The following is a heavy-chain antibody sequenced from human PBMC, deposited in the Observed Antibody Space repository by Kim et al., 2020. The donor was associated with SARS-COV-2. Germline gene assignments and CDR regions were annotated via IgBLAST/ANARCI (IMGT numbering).Heavy chain of an antibody. V-gene: IGHV3-7*01. J-gene: IGHJ6*02. CDR1: GFTFSSYW. CDR2: IMQDGSET. D-gene: IGHD3-22*01. Sequence: GGSLGLSCAASGFTFSSYWMSWVRQAPGKGLEWVANIMQDGSETYYVDSVKGRFTISRDNAKNSVYLQMNSLRAEDTAVYFCARLKHYYDSNNYYYYYGMDVWGQGTTVTVSS. CDR3: ARLKHYYDSNNYYYYYGMDV.